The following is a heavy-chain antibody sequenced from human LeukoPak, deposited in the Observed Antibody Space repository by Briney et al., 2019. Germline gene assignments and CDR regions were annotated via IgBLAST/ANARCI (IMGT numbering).Heavy chain of an antibody. CDR2: INAGNGNT. D-gene: IGHD3-3*01. V-gene: IGHV1-3*01. CDR1: GYTFSNNA. CDR3: ARDPTIFGVVTSLYGMDV. J-gene: IGHJ6*02. Sequence: VASVKVSCKASGYTFSNNAIHWVRQAPGQRLEWMGWINAGNGNTKYSQKFQGRVTITRDTSASTAYMELSSLRSEDTAVYYCARDPTIFGVVTSLYGMDVWGQGTTVTVSS.